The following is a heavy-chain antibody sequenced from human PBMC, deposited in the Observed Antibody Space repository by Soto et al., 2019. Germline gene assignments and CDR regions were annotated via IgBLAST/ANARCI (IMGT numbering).Heavy chain of an antibody. CDR1: GDPLSTNNYY. D-gene: IGHD6-13*01. Sequence: SETLSLTCIVSGDPLSTNNYYWAWIRQPPGKGLEWIGSIYYTGSTYYNPSLKSRLAISVDRSKNRFTLQLTSVTVADTAVYYCATSYGNAWYTYWGQGTQVTVSS. CDR2: IYYTGST. V-gene: IGHV4-39*06. CDR3: ATSYGNAWYTY. J-gene: IGHJ4*02.